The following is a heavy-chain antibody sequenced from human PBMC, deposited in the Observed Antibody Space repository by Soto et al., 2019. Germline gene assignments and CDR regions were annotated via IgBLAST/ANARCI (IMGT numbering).Heavy chain of an antibody. CDR3: ARDFSDTFDI. J-gene: IGHJ3*02. V-gene: IGHV5-51*01. Sequence: GESLKISCKGSGYSFTSYWIAWVRQMPGTGLQWMGIIYPGDSDTRYSPSFQGQVTISADKSISTAYLQWSSLKASDTAMYYCARDFSDTFDISGQGTMVTVSS. CDR1: GYSFTSYW. D-gene: IGHD3-3*01. CDR2: IYPGDSDT.